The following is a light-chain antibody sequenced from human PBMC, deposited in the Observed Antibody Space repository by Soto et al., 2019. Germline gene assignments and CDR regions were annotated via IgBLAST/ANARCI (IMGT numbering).Light chain of an antibody. CDR2: GAF. CDR3: QQYDNWPPWT. V-gene: IGKV3-15*01. J-gene: IGKJ1*01. CDR1: QSVSSS. Sequence: EIVMTQSPATLSVAPGERATLSCRASQSVSSSLAWYQQKPGQAPRLLIYGAFTRATGIPARFSGSGSGTEFTLTISSLQSEDFAVYYCQQYDNWPPWTFGQGTKVE.